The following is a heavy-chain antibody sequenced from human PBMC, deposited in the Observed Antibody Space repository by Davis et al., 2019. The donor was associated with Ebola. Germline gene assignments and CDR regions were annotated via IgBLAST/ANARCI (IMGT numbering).Heavy chain of an antibody. CDR2: ISSSSSTI. CDR3: ARDQDIVVVPAAIYYYYGMDV. Sequence: GGSLRLSCAASGISFSNYGMFWVRQAPGKGLEWVSYISSSSSTIYYADSVKGRFTISRDNSKNTLYLQMNSLRAEDTAVYYCARDQDIVVVPAAIYYYYGMDVWGKGTTVTVSS. CDR1: GISFSNYG. V-gene: IGHV3-48*01. J-gene: IGHJ6*04. D-gene: IGHD2-2*01.